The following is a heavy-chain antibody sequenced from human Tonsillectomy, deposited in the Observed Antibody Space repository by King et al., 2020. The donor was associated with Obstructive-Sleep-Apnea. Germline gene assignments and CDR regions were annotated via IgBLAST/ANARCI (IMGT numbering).Heavy chain of an antibody. CDR1: GGTFSSYA. CDR3: AGPIVVVPAAMTYDAFDI. V-gene: IGHV1-69*01. J-gene: IGHJ3*02. Sequence: LVQSGAEVKKPGSSVQVSCKASGGTFSSYAISWVRQAPGQGLEWMGGIIPIFGTANYAQKFQGRVTITADESTSTAYMELSSLRSEDTAVYYCAGPIVVVPAAMTYDAFDIWGQGTMVTVSS. D-gene: IGHD2-2*01. CDR2: IIPIFGTA.